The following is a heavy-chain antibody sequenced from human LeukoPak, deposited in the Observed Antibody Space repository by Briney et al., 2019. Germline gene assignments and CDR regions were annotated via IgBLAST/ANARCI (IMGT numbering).Heavy chain of an antibody. Sequence: SETLSLTCAVYGGSFSGYYWSWIRQPPGKGLEWIGEINHSGSTNYNPSLKSRVTISVDTSKSQFSLKLSSVTAADTAVYYCARGGGDGSPWGQGTLVTVSS. J-gene: IGHJ5*02. D-gene: IGHD5-24*01. CDR3: ARGGGDGSP. V-gene: IGHV4-34*01. CDR2: INHSGST. CDR1: GGSFSGYY.